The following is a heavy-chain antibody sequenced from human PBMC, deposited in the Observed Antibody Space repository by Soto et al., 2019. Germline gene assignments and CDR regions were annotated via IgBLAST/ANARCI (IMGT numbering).Heavy chain of an antibody. J-gene: IGHJ6*02. CDR1: GGSMSSYY. V-gene: IGHV4-59*08. D-gene: IGHD2-15*01. CDR2: IYYSGTT. Sequence: QVQLQESAPGLVRPSETLSLICTVSGGSMSSYYWSWIRQAPGKGLEWIGYIYYSGTTRYNPSLKSRVTISVDTSKNQFSLKLSSLTAADTAVYHCARHVPYCSDSSHCAYGLDVWGQGTTVTVSS. CDR3: ARHVPYCSDSSHCAYGLDV.